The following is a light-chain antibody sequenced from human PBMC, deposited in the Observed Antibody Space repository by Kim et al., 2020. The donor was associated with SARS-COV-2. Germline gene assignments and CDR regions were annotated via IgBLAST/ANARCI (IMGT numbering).Light chain of an antibody. V-gene: IGKV3-11*01. CDR1: PRVSRS. CDR2: DAA. Sequence: WPPGERAPLSGRDSPRVSRSFDCYQQKQGQAPRLRTYDAANRATGSPARFSGSGSGTDFTLTIRSVEPEEFAVYYCQQRSNWPLTFGGGTKVDIK. J-gene: IGKJ4*01. CDR3: QQRSNWPLT.